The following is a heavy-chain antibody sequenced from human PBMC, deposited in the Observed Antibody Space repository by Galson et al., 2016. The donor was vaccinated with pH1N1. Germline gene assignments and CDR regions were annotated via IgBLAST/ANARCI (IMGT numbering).Heavy chain of an antibody. CDR1: GVSFSGYY. CDR3: ARSAAMNVDY. D-gene: IGHD6-25*01. Sequence: SLTCAVYGVSFSGYYWSWIRQPPGKGLEWIGEINHSGSTNYNPSLKSRVTISVDTSKNQFSLKLSSVTAADTAVYYCARSAAMNVDYWGQGTLVTVSS. CDR2: INHSGST. J-gene: IGHJ4*02. V-gene: IGHV4-34*01.